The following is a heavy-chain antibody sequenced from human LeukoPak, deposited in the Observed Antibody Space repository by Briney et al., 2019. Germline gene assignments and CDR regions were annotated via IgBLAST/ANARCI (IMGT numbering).Heavy chain of an antibody. CDR3: VPKGTEGY. J-gene: IGHJ4*02. CDR1: GFTFSSYA. CDR2: TSPNGGST. Sequence: GGSLRLSCSASGFTFSSYAMHWVRQAPGKGLEYVSATSPNGGSTYYADSVKGRFSISRDNSKNTLYLQMSSLRAEDTAVYYCVPKGTEGYWGQGTLVTVSS. V-gene: IGHV3-64D*06.